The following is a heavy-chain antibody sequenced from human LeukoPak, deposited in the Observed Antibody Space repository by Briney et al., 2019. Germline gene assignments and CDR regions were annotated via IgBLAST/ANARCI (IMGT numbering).Heavy chain of an antibody. CDR3: ARDAAGGDFWSGYYPNYYYYYMDV. CDR2: IYHSGST. J-gene: IGHJ6*03. D-gene: IGHD3-3*01. Sequence: SGTLSLTCAVSGGSISSSNWWSWVRQPPGKGLEWIGEIYHSGSTNYNPSLKSRVTISVDKSKNQFSLKLSSVTAADTAVYYCARDAAGGDFWSGYYPNYYYYYMDVWGKGTTVTVSS. CDR1: GGSISSSNW. V-gene: IGHV4-4*02.